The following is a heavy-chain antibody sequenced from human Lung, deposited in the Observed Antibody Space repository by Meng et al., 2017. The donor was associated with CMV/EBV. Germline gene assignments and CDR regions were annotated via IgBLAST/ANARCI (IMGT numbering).Heavy chain of an antibody. CDR3: ENPPRAGYDSCSGTQYYFDD. J-gene: IGHJ4*02. D-gene: IGHD3-3*01. CDR1: GFTFSGSA. CDR2: IRTKTNNYAT. V-gene: IGHV3-73*01. Sequence: GXSLKIXCAASGFTFSGSAMHWVRQASGKGLEWVGRIRTKTNNYATSYAAWVKGRFTISRDDSENTAHLQMNSLRAEETDVYYGENPPRAGYDSCSGTQYYFDDWGQGXSVTVSS.